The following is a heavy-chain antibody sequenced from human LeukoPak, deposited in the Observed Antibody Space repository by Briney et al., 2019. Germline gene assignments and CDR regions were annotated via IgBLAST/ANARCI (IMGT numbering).Heavy chain of an antibody. CDR3: AKGVRITMVRGAFDI. J-gene: IGHJ3*02. D-gene: IGHD3-10*01. V-gene: IGHV3-9*01. CDR1: GFTFDDYA. Sequence: GGSLRLPCAASGFTFDDYAMHWVRQAPGKGLEWVSGISWNSGSIVYADSVKGRFTISRDNAKKPLYLQMNSLRAEDTALYYCAKGVRITMVRGAFDIWGQGTMVIVSS. CDR2: ISWNSGSI.